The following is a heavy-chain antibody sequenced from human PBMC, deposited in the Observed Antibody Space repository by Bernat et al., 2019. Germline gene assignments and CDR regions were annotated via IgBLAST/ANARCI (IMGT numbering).Heavy chain of an antibody. D-gene: IGHD4-23*01. CDR2: ISYDGSHI. CDR3: AKVLTGLRWSTPFDY. V-gene: IGHV3-30*18. J-gene: IGHJ4*02. Sequence: QVQLVESGGGVVQPGRSLRLSCAASGFTFSSYGLHWVRQAPGEGLEWVAVISYDGSHIYYADSVKGRFTISRDNSKNTLYLQMNSLRAGDTALDYCAKVLTGLRWSTPFDYWGQGTLVTVSS. CDR1: GFTFSSYG.